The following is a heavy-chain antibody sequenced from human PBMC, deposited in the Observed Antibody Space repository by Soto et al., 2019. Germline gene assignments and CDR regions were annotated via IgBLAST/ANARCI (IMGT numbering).Heavy chain of an antibody. CDR2: ISGGGGGS. Sequence: EVQLLESGGGLVQPGGSLRLSCVVSGFTFSSYAMSWVRQAPGKGLEWLSTISGGGGGSYYADSVKGRFTSSRDNSQNTLYLHRTSVRAEDTAVYYGEKDAGGTLDYWGQVTLVTFSS. V-gene: IGHV3-23*01. J-gene: IGHJ4*02. CDR1: GFTFSSYA. D-gene: IGHD6-13*01. CDR3: EKDAGGTLDY.